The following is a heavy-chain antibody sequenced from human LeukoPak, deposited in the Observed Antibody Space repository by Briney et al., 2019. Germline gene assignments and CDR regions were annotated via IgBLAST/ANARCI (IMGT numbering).Heavy chain of an antibody. D-gene: IGHD6-6*01. V-gene: IGHV1-46*01. J-gene: IGHJ4*02. CDR1: GYTFTGYY. CDR3: AREWAPARRRYYFDC. Sequence: ASVKVSCKASGYTFTGYYMHWVRQAPGQGLEWMGIINPSGGVTTNAQKFQGRVTMTRDTSTSIVYMELSSLRSEDTAVYYCAREWAPARRRYYFDCWGQGTLVTVSS. CDR2: INPSGGVT.